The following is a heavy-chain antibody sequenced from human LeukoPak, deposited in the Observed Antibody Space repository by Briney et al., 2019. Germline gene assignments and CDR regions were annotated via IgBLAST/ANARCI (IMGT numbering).Heavy chain of an antibody. CDR1: GFTFGDYA. CDR3: TRDGPVWGSGSYSLGAFDI. CDR2: IRSKAYGGTT. V-gene: IGHV3-49*03. Sequence: GGSQRLSCTAAGFTFGDYAMSWFRQAPGKGLEWVGFIRSKAYGGTTEYAASVKGRFTISSDDSKSIAYLQMNSLNTEDTAVYYCTRDGPVWGSGSYSLGAFDIWGQGTMVTVSS. J-gene: IGHJ3*02. D-gene: IGHD3-10*01.